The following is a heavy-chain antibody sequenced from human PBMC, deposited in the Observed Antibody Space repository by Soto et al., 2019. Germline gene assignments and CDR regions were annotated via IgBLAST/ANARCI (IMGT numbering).Heavy chain of an antibody. V-gene: IGHV3-13*01. Sequence: EVQLVESGGGLVQPGGSLRLSCAASGFTFSNYDMHWVRQATGKGLEWVSAIGTAGDTYYPGSVKGRFTISREKAKNSLYVQMNSLRAGDTAVYYCARVKESGYDNWGQGTLVTVSS. CDR3: ARVKESGYDN. CDR1: GFTFSNYD. CDR2: IGTAGDT. J-gene: IGHJ4*02. D-gene: IGHD5-12*01.